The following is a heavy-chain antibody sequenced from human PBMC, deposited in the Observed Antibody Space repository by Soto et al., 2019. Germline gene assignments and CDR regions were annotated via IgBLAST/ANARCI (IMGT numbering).Heavy chain of an antibody. V-gene: IGHV1-69*02. D-gene: IGHD2-21*02. J-gene: IGHJ4*02. Sequence: QVLLVQSGAEVKKPGSSVKVSCKASRGTFSTYTISWVRQAPGQGFEWMGRVIPLVDITTYAQKFQGRVTITADKSTHTAYMALSSLRSADTAVYYCAIEYGGDSPLDYWGQGTLVTVSS. CDR1: RGTFSTYT. CDR3: AIEYGGDSPLDY. CDR2: VIPLVDIT.